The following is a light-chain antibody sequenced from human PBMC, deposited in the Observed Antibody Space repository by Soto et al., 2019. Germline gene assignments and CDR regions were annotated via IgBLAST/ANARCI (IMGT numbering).Light chain of an antibody. CDR1: SSNIGAGFD. CDR3: QSYDTNLSGGSV. Sequence: QSALTQSPSVSGAPGQSGSISCTGTSSNIGAGFDVHWYQQVPATAPKLLIYGNNNRPSGVPDRFSGSKSGTSASLAITGLQAEDEAYYYGQSYDTNLSGGSVFGPGTKLTVL. J-gene: IGLJ1*01. V-gene: IGLV1-40*01. CDR2: GNN.